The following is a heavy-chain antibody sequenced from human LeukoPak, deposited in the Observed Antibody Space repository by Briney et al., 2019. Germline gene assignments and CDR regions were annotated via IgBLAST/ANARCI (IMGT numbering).Heavy chain of an antibody. D-gene: IGHD6-19*01. CDR3: ARIRVADVYYFDY. CDR2: VYYSGST. J-gene: IGHJ4*02. CDR1: GGSVSGYY. Sequence: SETLSLTCVVSGGSVSGYYWGWIRQPPGRGLEWIGYVYYSGSTDYNPSFKSRITISVDTSKNQFSLKLSSVTAADTAVYYCARIRVADVYYFDYWGQGTQVTVSS. V-gene: IGHV4-59*02.